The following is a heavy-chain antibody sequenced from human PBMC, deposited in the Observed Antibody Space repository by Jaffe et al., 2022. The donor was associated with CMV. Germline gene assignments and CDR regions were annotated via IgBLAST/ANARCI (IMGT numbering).Heavy chain of an antibody. CDR1: GYTFTGYY. D-gene: IGHD3-3*01. J-gene: IGHJ4*02. CDR3: ARDSIRFLEWLSPCGFDY. CDR2: INPNSGGT. Sequence: QVQLVQSGAEVKKPGASVKVSCKASGYTFTGYYMHWVRQAPGQGLEWMGWINPNSGGTNYAQKFQGRVTMTRDTSISTAYMELSRLRSDDTAVYYCARDSIRFLEWLSPCGFDYWGQGTLVTVSS. V-gene: IGHV1-2*02.